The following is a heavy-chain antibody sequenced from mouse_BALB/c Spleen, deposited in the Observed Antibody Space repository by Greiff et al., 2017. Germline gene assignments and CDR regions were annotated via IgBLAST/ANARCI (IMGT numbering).Heavy chain of an antibody. J-gene: IGHJ2*01. CDR1: GFTFTDYY. V-gene: IGHV7-3*02. CDR2: IRNKANGYTA. Sequence: EVKLMESGGGLVQPGGSLRLSCATSGFTFTDYYMSWVRQPPGKALEWLGFIRNKANGYTAEYSASVKGRFTISRDNSQSILYLQMNTLRAEDSATYYCARDLSGRGGFDYWGQGTTLTVSS. D-gene: IGHD1-3*01. CDR3: ARDLSGRGGFDY.